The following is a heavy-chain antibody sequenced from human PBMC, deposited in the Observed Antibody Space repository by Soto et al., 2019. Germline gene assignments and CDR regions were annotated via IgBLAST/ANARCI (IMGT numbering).Heavy chain of an antibody. CDR3: AREPFQDFWSGKTFYYYYGTDV. CDR1: GGTFSSYA. D-gene: IGHD3-3*01. J-gene: IGHJ6*02. V-gene: IGHV1-69*13. CDR2: IIPIFGTA. Sequence: SVKVSCKASGGTFSSYAISWVRQAPGQGLEWMGGIIPIFGTANYAQKFQGRVTITADESTSTAYMELSSLRSEDTAVYYCAREPFQDFWSGKTFYYYYGTDVWGQGTTVTVS.